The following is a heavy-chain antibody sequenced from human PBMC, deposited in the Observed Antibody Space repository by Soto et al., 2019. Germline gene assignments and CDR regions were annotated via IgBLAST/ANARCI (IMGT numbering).Heavy chain of an antibody. CDR3: ARDLRVGATQGDYFDY. D-gene: IGHD1-26*01. V-gene: IGHV1-18*01. Sequence: GASVKVSCKVSGYAVTSYGISWVRQAPGQGLEWMGWISAYNGNTNYAQKLQGRVTMTTDTSTSTAYMELRSLRSDDTAVYYCARDLRVGATQGDYFDYLGKVTRCTISS. J-gene: IGHJ4*02. CDR2: ISAYNGNT. CDR1: GYAVTSYG.